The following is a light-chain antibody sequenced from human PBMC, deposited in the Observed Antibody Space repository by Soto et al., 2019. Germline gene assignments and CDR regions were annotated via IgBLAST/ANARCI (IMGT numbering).Light chain of an antibody. J-gene: IGKJ2*01. Sequence: EIVLTQSPGTLSLSPVERATLSCRASQSVSSSYLAWYQQKPGQAPRLLIYGASSRATGIPDRFSGSGSGTSFILTISSLEPEDFAVYYCQQYGSSPRTFGQGTKLEIK. CDR3: QQYGSSPRT. CDR2: GAS. V-gene: IGKV3-20*01. CDR1: QSVSSSY.